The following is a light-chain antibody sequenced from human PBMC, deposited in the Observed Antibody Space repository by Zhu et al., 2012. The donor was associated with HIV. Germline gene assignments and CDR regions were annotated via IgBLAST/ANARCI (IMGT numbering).Light chain of an antibody. V-gene: IGKV3-20*01. CDR1: QIFSSSY. Sequence: EIVLTQSPGTLSLSPGETATLSCRASQIFSSSYIAWYQQKAGQTPRLLIYGTSSRATGIPNRFSARGSGTDFTLTINRLGPEDFGVYFCHHYGSSARATFGPGTKV. CDR2: GTS. J-gene: IGKJ3*01. CDR3: HHYGSSARAT.